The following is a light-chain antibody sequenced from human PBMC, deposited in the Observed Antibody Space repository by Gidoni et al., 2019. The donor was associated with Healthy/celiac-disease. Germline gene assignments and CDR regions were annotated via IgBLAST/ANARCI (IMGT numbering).Light chain of an antibody. J-gene: IGLJ1*01. CDR3: QSYDSSLSGYV. CDR1: SSNIGAGYD. CDR2: CNS. V-gene: IGLV1-40*01. Sequence: QSVLTQPPSVSGAPGQRVTISCPGRSSNIGAGYDVHWYQQLPGTAPKLLIYCNSNRPSGVPDRFSGSKSGTSASLAITGLQAEDEADYYCQSYDSSLSGYVFGTGTKVTVL.